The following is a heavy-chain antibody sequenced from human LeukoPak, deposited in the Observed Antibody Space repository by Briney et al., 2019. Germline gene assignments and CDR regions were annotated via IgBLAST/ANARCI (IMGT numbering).Heavy chain of an antibody. D-gene: IGHD3-3*01. CDR2: IYYSGST. Sequence: PSETLSLTCTVSGGSISSYYWSWLRQPPGKGLEWIGYIYYSGSTNYNPSLKSRVTISVDTSKNQFSLKLSSVAAADTAVYYCARVVFGVVITPNWFDPWGQGTLVTVSS. CDR3: ARVVFGVVITPNWFDP. V-gene: IGHV4-59*01. CDR1: GGSISSYY. J-gene: IGHJ5*02.